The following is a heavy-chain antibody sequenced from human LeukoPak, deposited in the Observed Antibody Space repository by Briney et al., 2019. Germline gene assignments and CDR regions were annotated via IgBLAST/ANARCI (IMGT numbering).Heavy chain of an antibody. V-gene: IGHV3-11*01. CDR1: GFTFSDYY. CDR2: ISSSGSTT. J-gene: IGHJ4*02. Sequence: GGSLRLSCAASGFTFSDYYMSWIRQAPGKGLEWVSYISSSGSTTYYADSVKGRFTISRDSARNSLFLQMNSLRAEDTAVYYCASDISGRWFYYWGQGTLVTVSS. CDR3: ASDISGRWFYY. D-gene: IGHD6-19*01.